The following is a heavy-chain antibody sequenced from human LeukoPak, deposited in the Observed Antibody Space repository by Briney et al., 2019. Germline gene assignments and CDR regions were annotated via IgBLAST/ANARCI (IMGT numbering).Heavy chain of an antibody. CDR3: ARDMIILQS. CDR1: GFTFSSYW. CDR2: IKQDGSEK. Sequence: PGGSLRLSCAASGFTFSSYWMTWVRQAPGKGLEWVANIKQDGSEKYYVDSVKGRFTISRDNAKKSLYLQMNSLRAEDTAVYFCARDMIILQSWGQGTLVTVSS. J-gene: IGHJ5*02. V-gene: IGHV3-7*04. D-gene: IGHD3-16*01.